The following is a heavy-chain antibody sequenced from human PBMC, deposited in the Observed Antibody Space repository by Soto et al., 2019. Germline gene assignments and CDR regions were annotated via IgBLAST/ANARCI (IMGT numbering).Heavy chain of an antibody. J-gene: IGHJ4*02. D-gene: IGHD6-6*01. CDR3: AKTTDYSSSFTIFDY. CDR2: ISGSGGST. Sequence: GGSLRLSCAASGFTFSSYAMSWVRQAPGKGLEWVSAISGSGGSTYYADSVKGRFTISRDNSKNTLYLQMNSLRAEDTAVYYCAKTTDYSSSFTIFDYWGQGTLVTVSS. CDR1: GFTFSSYA. V-gene: IGHV3-23*01.